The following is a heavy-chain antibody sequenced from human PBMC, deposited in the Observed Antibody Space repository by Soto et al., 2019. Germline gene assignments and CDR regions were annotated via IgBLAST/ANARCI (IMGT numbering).Heavy chain of an antibody. CDR2: ISSSLGHT. V-gene: IGHV3-11*03. J-gene: IGHJ4*02. CDR3: AANWNFGLNF. Sequence: GGSLRPSCAGSGFDFSDFHISWVRQAPGKGLEWISYISSSLGHTDYADSVKGRFTISRDNAKSSVFLEMSDLRSDDTAVYYCAANWNFGLNFWGQGTLVTVSS. CDR1: GFDFSDFH. D-gene: IGHD1-1*01.